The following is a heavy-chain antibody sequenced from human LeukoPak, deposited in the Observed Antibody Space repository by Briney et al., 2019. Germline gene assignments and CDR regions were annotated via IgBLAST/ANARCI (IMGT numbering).Heavy chain of an antibody. CDR3: ARDRCSGGSCYGWFDP. CDR2: INPGGGST. Sequence: ASVKVSCKASGYTFTSYYMHWVRQAPGQGLEWMGIINPGGGSTSYAQKFQGRVTMTRDTSTSTVYMELSSLRSEDTAVYYCARDRCSGGSCYGWFDPWGQGTLVTVSS. CDR1: GYTFTSYY. V-gene: IGHV1-46*01. D-gene: IGHD2-15*01. J-gene: IGHJ5*02.